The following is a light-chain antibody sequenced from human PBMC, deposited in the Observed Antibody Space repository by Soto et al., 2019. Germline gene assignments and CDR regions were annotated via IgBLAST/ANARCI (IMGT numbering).Light chain of an antibody. CDR1: QGISSY. CDR2: AAS. J-gene: IGKJ3*01. V-gene: IGKV1-9*01. Sequence: IQLTQSPSSLSASVGDRVTITCRVSQGISSYLAWYQQKPGKAPKLLIYAASTLQSGVPSRFSGSGSGTDFTLTISSLQPEDFATYYCQQLNSYPAFTFGPGTKVDIK. CDR3: QQLNSYPAFT.